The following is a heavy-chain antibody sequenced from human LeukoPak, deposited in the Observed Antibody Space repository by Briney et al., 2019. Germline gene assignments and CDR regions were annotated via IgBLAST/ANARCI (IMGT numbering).Heavy chain of an antibody. V-gene: IGHV1-24*01. J-gene: IGHJ3*02. CDR3: ATRYDRTPWDAFDI. Sequence: ASVKVSCTVSGYTLTELSMHWVRQAPGKGLEWMGGFDPEDGETIYAQKFQGRVTMTEDTSTDTAYMELSSLRSEDTAVYYCATRYDRTPWDAFDIWGQGTRVTVSS. CDR1: GYTLTELS. CDR2: FDPEDGET. D-gene: IGHD3-22*01.